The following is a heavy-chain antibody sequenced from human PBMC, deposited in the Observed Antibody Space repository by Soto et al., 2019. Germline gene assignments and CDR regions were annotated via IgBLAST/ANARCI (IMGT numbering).Heavy chain of an antibody. Sequence: QVQLQQWGAGLLKPSETLSLTCAVYGGSFSGYYWSWIRQPPGKGLEWIGEINHSGSTNYNPSLKSRGTISVDTSKNQFSMKLSSVTAADTAVYYCARGVYGSGDNWFDPWGQGTLVTVSS. D-gene: IGHD3-10*01. CDR2: INHSGST. CDR3: ARGVYGSGDNWFDP. J-gene: IGHJ5*02. CDR1: GGSFSGYY. V-gene: IGHV4-34*01.